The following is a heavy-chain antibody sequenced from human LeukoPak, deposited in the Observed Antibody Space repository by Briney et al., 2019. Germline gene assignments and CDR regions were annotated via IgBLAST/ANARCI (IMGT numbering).Heavy chain of an antibody. Sequence: SETLSLTCTVSGYSISSGYYWGWIRQPPGKGLEWIGSLYHSGSTYYNPSLKSRVSISVDTSKNQFSLKVSSVTAADTAVYYCVRAMRTAPWVYYYGMDVWGQGTTVTVSS. CDR2: LYHSGST. D-gene: IGHD2-2*01. CDR1: GYSISSGYY. V-gene: IGHV4-38-2*02. CDR3: VRAMRTAPWVYYYGMDV. J-gene: IGHJ6*02.